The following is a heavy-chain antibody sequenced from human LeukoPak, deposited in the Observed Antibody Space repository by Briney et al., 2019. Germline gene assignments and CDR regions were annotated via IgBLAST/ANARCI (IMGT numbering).Heavy chain of an antibody. CDR3: ARGVYIAAAQYGY. V-gene: IGHV4-59*01. J-gene: IGHJ4*02. Sequence: SETLSLTCTVSGGSISSYYWSWIRQPPGKGLEWIGYIYYSGTTNYNPSLKSRVTISVDTSKNQFSLQLSSVTAADAAVYYCARGVYIAAAQYGYWGQGTLVTVSS. D-gene: IGHD6-13*01. CDR2: IYYSGTT. CDR1: GGSISSYY.